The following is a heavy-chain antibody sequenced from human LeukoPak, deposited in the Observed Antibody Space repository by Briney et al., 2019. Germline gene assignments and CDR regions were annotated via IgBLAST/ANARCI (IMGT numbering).Heavy chain of an antibody. V-gene: IGHV4-59*01. CDR3: ARGRGSSGWYFPY. J-gene: IGHJ4*02. CDR1: GGSISSYY. CDR2: IYYSGST. Sequence: KPSETLSLTCNVSGGSISSYYWSWIRQPPGKGLEWIGYIYYSGSTNYNPSLKSRVTISVDTSKNQFSLKLSSVTAADTAVYYCARGRGSSGWYFPYWGQGTLVTVSS. D-gene: IGHD6-19*01.